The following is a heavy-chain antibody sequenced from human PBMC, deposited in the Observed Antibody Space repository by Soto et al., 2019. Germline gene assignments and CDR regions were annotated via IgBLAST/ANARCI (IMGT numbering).Heavy chain of an antibody. J-gene: IGHJ3*02. D-gene: IGHD5-18*01. Sequence: GGSLRLSCAASGFTFSGSAMAWVRQVPGKGLEWVSAITGDGRNIYYADSVEGRFTISRDNSNNTLYLQMNSLRAEDTAVYYCVKVHLGDWIQLWRNDAFDIWGQGTMVTVSS. CDR1: GFTFSGSA. CDR2: ITGDGRNI. CDR3: VKVHLGDWIQLWRNDAFDI. V-gene: IGHV3-23*01.